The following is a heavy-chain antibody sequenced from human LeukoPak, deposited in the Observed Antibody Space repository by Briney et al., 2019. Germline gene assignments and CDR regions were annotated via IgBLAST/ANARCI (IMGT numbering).Heavy chain of an antibody. CDR1: GGTFISYA. J-gene: IGHJ4*02. Sequence: SVKVSCKASGGTFISYAISWVRQAPGQGLEWMGRIIPIFGTANYAQKFQGRVTITTDESTSTAYMELSSLRSEDTAVYYCARDREEGYFDWLLWGQGTLVTVSS. D-gene: IGHD3-9*01. CDR2: IIPIFGTA. CDR3: ARDREEGYFDWLL. V-gene: IGHV1-69*05.